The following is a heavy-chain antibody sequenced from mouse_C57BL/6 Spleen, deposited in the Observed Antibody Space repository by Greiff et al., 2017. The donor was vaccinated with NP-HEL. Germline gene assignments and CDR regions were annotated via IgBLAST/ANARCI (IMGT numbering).Heavy chain of an antibody. CDR1: GFTFSSYA. J-gene: IGHJ4*01. V-gene: IGHV5-4*01. Sequence: EVMLVESGGGLVKPGGSLKLSCAASGFTFSSYAMSWVRQTPEKRLEWVATISDGGSYTYYPDNVKGRFTISRDNAKNNLYLQMSHLKSEDTAMYYCAREDYDYDGNYYAMDYWGQGTSVTVSS. CDR2: ISDGGSYT. D-gene: IGHD2-4*01. CDR3: AREDYDYDGNYYAMDY.